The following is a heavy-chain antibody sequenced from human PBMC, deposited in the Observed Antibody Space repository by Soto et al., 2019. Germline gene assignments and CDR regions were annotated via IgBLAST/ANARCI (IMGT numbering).Heavy chain of an antibody. CDR1: GYSFTSYW. CDR3: ARHLISGRYYYYYGMDV. J-gene: IGHJ6*02. CDR2: IYPGDSDT. Sequence: GESLKISCKGSGYSFTSYWIGWVRQMPGKGLEWMGIIYPGDSDTRYSPSFQGQVTISADKSISTAYLQWSSLKASDTAMYYCARHLISGRYYYYYGMDVWGQGTTVTVSS. V-gene: IGHV5-51*01.